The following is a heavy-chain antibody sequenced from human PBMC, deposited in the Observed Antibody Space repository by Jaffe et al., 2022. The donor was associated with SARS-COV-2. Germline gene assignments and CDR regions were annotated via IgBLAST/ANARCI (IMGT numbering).Heavy chain of an antibody. Sequence: QVQLQESGPGLVKPSQTLSLTCTVSGGSISSGTYLWSWIRQPAGKGLEWIGHISSSGSTNYNPSLKSRVTISPDTSKNQFSLKLSSVTAADTAVYHCARDYISGWYGTDYWGQGTLVTVSS. J-gene: IGHJ4*02. D-gene: IGHD6-19*01. CDR2: ISSSGST. V-gene: IGHV4-61*02. CDR3: ARDYISGWYGTDY. CDR1: GGSISSGTYL.